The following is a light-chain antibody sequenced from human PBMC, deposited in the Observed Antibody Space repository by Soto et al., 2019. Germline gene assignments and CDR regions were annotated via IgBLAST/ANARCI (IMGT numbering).Light chain of an antibody. Sequence: QSALTQPPSASGSPGQSVTISCTGTSSDVGAYNYVSWYQQYPGKAPKLMIYEVNKRPSGAPDRFSCAKSGKTASLTGSGLQPEYEADDHCTSDAGSNIWVFGGGTKLTVL. CDR3: TSDAGSNIWV. J-gene: IGLJ3*02. V-gene: IGLV2-8*01. CDR1: SSDVGAYNY. CDR2: EVN.